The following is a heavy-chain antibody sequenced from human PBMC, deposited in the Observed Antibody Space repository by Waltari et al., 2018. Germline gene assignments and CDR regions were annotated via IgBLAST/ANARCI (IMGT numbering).Heavy chain of an antibody. Sequence: QVQLQQWGAGLLKPSETLSLTCAVYGGSFSGYYWSWIRQPPGNGLGWIGEINHSGSTNYNPSLKSRVTISVDTSKNQFSLKLSSVTAADTAVYYCARGGGTYYDILTGTSWPYFQHWGQGTLVTVSS. CDR1: GGSFSGYY. J-gene: IGHJ1*01. D-gene: IGHD3-9*01. CDR2: INHSGST. V-gene: IGHV4-34*01. CDR3: ARGGGTYYDILTGTSWPYFQH.